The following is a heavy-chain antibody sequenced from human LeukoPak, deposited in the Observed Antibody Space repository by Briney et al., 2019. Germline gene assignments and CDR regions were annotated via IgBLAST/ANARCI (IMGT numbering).Heavy chain of an antibody. Sequence: SETLSLTCTVSGGSISSHFWWWIRQPPGEGLEWIGYIFYSGSTNYTPSLKTRVTIAVATSKNQFSLKLSSVTAADTAVYYCARYYDFWSGYYPAPYFDLWGRGTLVTVSA. CDR2: IFYSGST. D-gene: IGHD3-3*01. CDR3: ARYYDFWSGYYPAPYFDL. V-gene: IGHV4-59*11. J-gene: IGHJ2*01. CDR1: GGSISSHF.